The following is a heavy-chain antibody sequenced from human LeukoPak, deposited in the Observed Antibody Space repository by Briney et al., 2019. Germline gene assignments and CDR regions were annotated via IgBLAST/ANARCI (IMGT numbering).Heavy chain of an antibody. CDR1: GFTFSSYA. V-gene: IGHV3-30*07. Sequence: GGSLRLSCAASGFTFSSYAMHWVRQAPGKGLEWVAVISYDGSDEYYADSVKGRFTISRDNSKNTLYLQMNSLRAEDTAVYYCAREGGWPIQYYFDYWGQGTLVTVSS. D-gene: IGHD6-19*01. CDR3: AREGGWPIQYYFDY. CDR2: ISYDGSDE. J-gene: IGHJ4*02.